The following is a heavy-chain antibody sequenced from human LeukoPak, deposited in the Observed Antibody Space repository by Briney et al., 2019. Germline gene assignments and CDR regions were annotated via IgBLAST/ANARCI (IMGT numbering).Heavy chain of an antibody. D-gene: IGHD3-10*01. J-gene: IGHJ4*02. CDR1: GYTFTGYY. Sequence: ASVKVSCKASGYTFTGYYMHWVRQAPGQGLEWMGWINPNSGGTNYAQKFQGRVTMTRDTSISTAYMELSRLRSDNTAVYYCAREDYGSGRKDNSVDYWGQGTLVTVSS. V-gene: IGHV1-2*02. CDR3: AREDYGSGRKDNSVDY. CDR2: INPNSGGT.